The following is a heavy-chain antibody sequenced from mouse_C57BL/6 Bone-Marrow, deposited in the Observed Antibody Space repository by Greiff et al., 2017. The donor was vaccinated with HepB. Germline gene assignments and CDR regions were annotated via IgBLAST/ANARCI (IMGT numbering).Heavy chain of an antibody. CDR2: IHPNSGST. Sequence: VQLQQPGAELVKPGASVKLSCKASGYTFTSYWMHWVKQRPGQGLEWIGMIHPNSGSTNYNEKFKSKATLNVDKSSSTAYMQLSSLTSEDSAVYYCARPVPWYFDVWGTGTTVTVSS. V-gene: IGHV1-64*01. CDR1: GYTFTSYW. J-gene: IGHJ1*03. CDR3: ARPVPWYFDV.